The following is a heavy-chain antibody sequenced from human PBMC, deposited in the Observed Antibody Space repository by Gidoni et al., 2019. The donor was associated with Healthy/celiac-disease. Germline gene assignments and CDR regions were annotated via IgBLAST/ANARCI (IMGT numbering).Heavy chain of an antibody. J-gene: IGHJ4*02. CDR3: ARATTVSTQPSDY. D-gene: IGHD4-17*01. V-gene: IGHV1-3*01. CDR2: MNAGNGNK. CDR1: GYTFTSYA. Sequence: QVQLVQSGAEVKKPGASVKVSCKASGYTFTSYAMHWVRQAPGQRLGWMGWMNAGNGNKKYTQKFQGRVTITRDTSASTAYMELSSLRSEDTAVYYCARATTVSTQPSDYWGQGTLVTVSS.